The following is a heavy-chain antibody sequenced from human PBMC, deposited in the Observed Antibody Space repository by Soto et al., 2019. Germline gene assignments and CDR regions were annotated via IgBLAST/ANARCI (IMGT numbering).Heavy chain of an antibody. CDR3: ASDLSSHYYENSGYHLDY. Sequence: ASVKVSCKASGYTFTGYYMHWVRQAPGQGLEWMGWINPNSGGTNYAQKFQGWVTMTRDTSISTAYMELSRLRSDDTAVYYCASDLSSHYYENSGYHLDYWGQGTLGTVSS. J-gene: IGHJ4*02. CDR1: GYTFTGYY. CDR2: INPNSGGT. V-gene: IGHV1-2*04. D-gene: IGHD3-22*01.